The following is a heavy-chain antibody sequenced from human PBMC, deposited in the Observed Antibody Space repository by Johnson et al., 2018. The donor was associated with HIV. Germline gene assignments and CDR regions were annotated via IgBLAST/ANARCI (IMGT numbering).Heavy chain of an antibody. V-gene: IGHV3-30*02. CDR2: IRSDESNK. CDR1: GFTFSSYG. J-gene: IGHJ3*02. CDR3: ARDRGYSSSSANAFDI. D-gene: IGHD6-6*01. Sequence: QVQLVESGGGVVQPGGSLRLSCAASGFTFSSYGMHWVRQAPGKGLEWVAFIRSDESNKYSLDSVKGRFTISRDNSKNTLHLQMNSLRAEDTAVYYCARDRGYSSSSANAFDIWGQGTMVTVSS.